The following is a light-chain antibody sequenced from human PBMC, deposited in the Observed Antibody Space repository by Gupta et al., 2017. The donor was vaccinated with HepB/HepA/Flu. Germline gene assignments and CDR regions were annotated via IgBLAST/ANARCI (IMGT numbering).Light chain of an antibody. CDR1: QSVSSN. V-gene: IGKV3-15*01. J-gene: IGKJ1*01. Sequence: EIVMTQSPATLSVYPGERATLSCRASQSVSSNLAWYQQKPGQAPRLLIYGASTRATGIPARFSGSGYGTEVTLTISSRQSEDFAVYYCQQYNNWPPDAFGQGTKVEIK. CDR3: QQYNNWPPDA. CDR2: GAS.